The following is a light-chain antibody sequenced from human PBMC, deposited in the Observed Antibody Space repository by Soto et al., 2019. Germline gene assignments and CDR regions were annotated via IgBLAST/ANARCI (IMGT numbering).Light chain of an antibody. J-gene: IGLJ2*01. CDR1: SSDVGGYNY. V-gene: IGLV2-8*01. CDR2: EVS. CDR3: TSYAGSNNFVV. Sequence: QSALTHPPSASGCPGQSVTISCTGTSSDVGGYNYVSWYQQHPGKAPKLMIYEVSKRPSGVPDRFSGSKSGNTASLTVSGLQAEDEADYYCTSYAGSNNFVVFGGGTKLTVL.